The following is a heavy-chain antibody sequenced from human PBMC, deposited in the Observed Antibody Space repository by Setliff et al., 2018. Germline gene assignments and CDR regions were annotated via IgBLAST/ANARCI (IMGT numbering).Heavy chain of an antibody. D-gene: IGHD6-6*01. V-gene: IGHV4-61*09. CDR3: ARVAQYSSSSFYYYYYGMDV. Sequence: SETLSLTCTVSGDSISSGYYYWTWIRQSAGKGLEWIGHFYTSGNTNYNPSLKSRVTISVDTSKNQFSLKLSSVTAADTAVYYCARVAQYSSSSFYYYYYGMDVWGQGTTVTVSS. CDR2: FYTSGNT. J-gene: IGHJ6*02. CDR1: GDSISSGYYY.